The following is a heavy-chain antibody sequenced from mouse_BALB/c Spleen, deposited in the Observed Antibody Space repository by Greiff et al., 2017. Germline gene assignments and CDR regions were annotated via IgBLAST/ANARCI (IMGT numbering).Heavy chain of an antibody. V-gene: IGHV1S81*02. J-gene: IGHJ4*01. CDR1: GYTFTSYW. CDR3: ARSTTVVATRAMDY. CDR2: INPSNGRT. Sequence: QVQLQQPGAELVKPGASVKLSCKASGYTFTSYWMHWVKQRPGQGLEWIGEINPSNGRTNYNEKFKSKATLTVDKSSSTAYMQLSSLTSEDSAVYYGARSTTVVATRAMDYWGQGTSVTVSS. D-gene: IGHD1-1*01.